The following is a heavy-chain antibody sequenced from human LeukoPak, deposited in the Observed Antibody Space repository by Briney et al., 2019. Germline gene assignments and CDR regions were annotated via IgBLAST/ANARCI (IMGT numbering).Heavy chain of an antibody. CDR1: GFTFSSYS. J-gene: IGHJ3*02. D-gene: IGHD3-22*01. CDR3: AKSWNYYDSSGDDALDI. CDR2: ISGSGIST. Sequence: AGGSLRLSCAVSGFTFSSYSMNWVRQAPGKGLEWVSGISGSGISTYYADSVKGRFTISRDNSKNTLYLQMNSLRVEDTAVYYCAKSWNYYDSSGDDALDIWGQGTMVTVSS. V-gene: IGHV3-23*01.